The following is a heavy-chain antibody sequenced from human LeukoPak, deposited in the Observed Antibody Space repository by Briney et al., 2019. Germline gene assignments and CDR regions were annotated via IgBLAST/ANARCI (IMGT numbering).Heavy chain of an antibody. CDR3: ASEYSGYLRH. J-gene: IGHJ4*02. V-gene: IGHV1-69*13. Sequence: ASVKVSCKASGYTFTSYGISWVRQAPGQGLEWMGGIIPIFGTANYAQKFQGRVTITADESTSTAYMELSSLRSEDTAVYYCASEYSGYLRHWGQGTLVTVSS. CDR2: IIPIFGTA. CDR1: GYTFTSYG. D-gene: IGHD5-12*01.